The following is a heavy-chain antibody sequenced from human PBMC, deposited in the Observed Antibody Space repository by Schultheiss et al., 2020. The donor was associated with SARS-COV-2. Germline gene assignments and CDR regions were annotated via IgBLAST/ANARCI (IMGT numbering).Heavy chain of an antibody. V-gene: IGHV4-61*08. CDR1: GGSISSGGYY. CDR3: ARDATSTVYNWFDP. Sequence: SETLSLTCTVSGGSISSGGYYWSWIRQHPGKGLEWIGYIYYSGSTNYNPSLKSRVTVSIDTSKNQFSLKLSSVTAADTAVYYCARDATSTVYNWFDPWGQGTLVTVSS. J-gene: IGHJ5*02. CDR2: IYYSGST. D-gene: IGHD4-17*01.